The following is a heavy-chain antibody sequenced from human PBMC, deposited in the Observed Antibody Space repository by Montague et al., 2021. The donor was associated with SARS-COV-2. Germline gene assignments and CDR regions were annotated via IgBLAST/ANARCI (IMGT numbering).Heavy chain of an antibody. D-gene: IGHD2-15*01. V-gene: IGHV4-4*07. CDR3: ARGVVAAPTVVDY. Sequence: SETLSLTCSVSGEPISGFFWNWIRQPAGKGLEWIGRIYASGGADYNPSLESRVTMSVDTSKNHFSLKVNSVTAADTAMYNCARGVVAAPTVVDYWGRGTLVTVSS. CDR1: GEPISGFF. CDR2: IYASGGA. J-gene: IGHJ4*02.